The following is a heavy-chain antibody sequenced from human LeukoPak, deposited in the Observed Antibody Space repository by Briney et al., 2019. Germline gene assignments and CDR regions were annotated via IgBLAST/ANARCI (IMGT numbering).Heavy chain of an antibody. J-gene: IGHJ4*02. CDR1: GFTLSSSW. Sequence: GGSLRLSCAASGFTLSSSWMHWVRQVPGKGLVWVSRINTDGSTAYADSVKGRFTISRDSAKNTLYLQMNSLRGEDTAVYYCVRSRGYFDSWGQGTLVTVSS. CDR2: INTDGST. CDR3: VRSRGYFDS. V-gene: IGHV3-74*01.